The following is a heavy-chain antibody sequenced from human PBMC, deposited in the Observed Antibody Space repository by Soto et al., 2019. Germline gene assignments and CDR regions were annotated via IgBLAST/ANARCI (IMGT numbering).Heavy chain of an antibody. D-gene: IGHD2-21*02. CDR3: AKVSRIVVVTAPYDY. J-gene: IGHJ4*02. CDR1: GFTFSSYG. CDR2: ISYDGSNK. Sequence: QVQLVESGGGVVQPGRSMSLSCAASGFTFSSYGMHWVRQAPGKGLEWVAVISYDGSNKYYADSVKGRFTISRDNSKNTLYLQMNSLRAEDTAVYYCAKVSRIVVVTAPYDYWGQGTLVTVSS. V-gene: IGHV3-30*18.